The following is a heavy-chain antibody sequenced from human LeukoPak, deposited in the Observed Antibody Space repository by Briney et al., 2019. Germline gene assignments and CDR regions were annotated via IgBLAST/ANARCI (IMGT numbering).Heavy chain of an antibody. CDR3: AREPTSGREPTSGRPLDY. D-gene: IGHD5-12*01. CDR1: GGSISGYF. CDR2: IYSSGSN. J-gene: IGHJ4*02. V-gene: IGHV4-4*07. Sequence: PSETLSLTCTVSGGSISGYFWTWIRQPAGKGLEWIGRIYSSGSNNYNPSLKSRVTMSLDTSKNHFSLNLTSVTAADTAAYYCAREPTSGREPTSGRPLDYWGQGTLVTVSS.